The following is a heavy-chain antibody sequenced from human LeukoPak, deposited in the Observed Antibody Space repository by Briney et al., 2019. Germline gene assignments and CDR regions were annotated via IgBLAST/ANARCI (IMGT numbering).Heavy chain of an antibody. D-gene: IGHD5-12*01. CDR3: ARASAYDSSLDY. CDR1: GGSISSYY. CDR2: IYSSGTT. J-gene: IGHJ4*02. Sequence: SETLSLTCTVSGGSISSYYWNWIRQPAGKGLEGSGHIYSSGTTNYSPSLKSRVTISVDKSKNHFSLKLSSVTAADTAVYYCARASAYDSSLDYWGQGTLVTVSS. V-gene: IGHV4-4*07.